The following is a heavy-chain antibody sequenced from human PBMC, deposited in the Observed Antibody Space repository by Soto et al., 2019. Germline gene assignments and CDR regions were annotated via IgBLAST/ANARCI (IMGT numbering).Heavy chain of an antibody. CDR1: RFTFNSYT. Sequence: EWALRHSCATSRFTFNSYTMSLVLHSPLKLLEFFSSISGSGSSPSYADSVQGRFIIYRDNSRTTLSLQMNSLRAEDTAVYYCAKDPLAYCGGDCYTDPYYFEYWGQGTLVTVSS. D-gene: IGHD2-21*01. CDR3: AKDPLAYCGGDCYTDPYYFEY. CDR2: ISGSGSSP. V-gene: IGHV3-23*01. J-gene: IGHJ4*02.